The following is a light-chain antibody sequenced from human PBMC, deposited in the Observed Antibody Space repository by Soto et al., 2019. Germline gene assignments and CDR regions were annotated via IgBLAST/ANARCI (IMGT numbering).Light chain of an antibody. CDR1: SSDVGSYTY. CDR3: ASYTSRSTYV. Sequence: QSVLTQPASVSGSPGQSITISCTGTSSDVGSYTYISWYQQHPGKAPKVMIHDVSIRPSGVSNRFSGSKSGNTASLTISGLQAEDEADSYCASYTSRSTYVFGTGTKVTVL. J-gene: IGLJ1*01. V-gene: IGLV2-14*01. CDR2: DVS.